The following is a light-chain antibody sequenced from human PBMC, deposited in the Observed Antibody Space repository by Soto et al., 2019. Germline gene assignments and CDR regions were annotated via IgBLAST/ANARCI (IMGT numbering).Light chain of an antibody. V-gene: IGKV3-15*01. CDR2: GAS. CDR3: LYYYGWPRT. CDR1: QTVDGD. Sequence: VVMTQSPASLAVSPGERVTLACRASQTVDGDVAWYQQKPGQAPRLLISGASTRAAGIPDRFSGSGSGTEFTLTITSLQSDDFAVYFCLYYYGWPRTFGRGTSVENK. J-gene: IGKJ1*01.